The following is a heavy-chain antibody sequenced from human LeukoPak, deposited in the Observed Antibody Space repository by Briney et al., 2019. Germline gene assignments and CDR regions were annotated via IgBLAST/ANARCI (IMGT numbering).Heavy chain of an antibody. Sequence: SETLSLTCTVSSGSVNSYYWSWIRQPPGKGLEWIGYIYYSGSTNYNPSLKSRVTISVDTSKNQFSLKLTSVTAADTAVYYCARHYGPWGQGTLVTVSS. V-gene: IGHV4-59*08. CDR3: ARHYGP. CDR2: IYYSGST. J-gene: IGHJ5*02. CDR1: SGSVNSYY. D-gene: IGHD3-16*01.